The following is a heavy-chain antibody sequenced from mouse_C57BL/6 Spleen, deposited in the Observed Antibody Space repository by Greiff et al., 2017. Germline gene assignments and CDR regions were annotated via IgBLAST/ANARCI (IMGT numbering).Heavy chain of an antibody. D-gene: IGHD1-1*01. V-gene: IGHV7-3*01. CDR3: ARPSVVGYYAMDY. Sequence: EVKLVESGGGLVQPGGSLSLSCAASGFTFTDYYMSLVRQPPGKALEWLGFIRNKSNGSPTEYSASVKGRFTISRDTSQSILYLQMNALRAEDSATDYCARPSVVGYYAMDYWGQGTSVTVSS. J-gene: IGHJ4*01. CDR1: GFTFTDYY. CDR2: IRNKSNGSPT.